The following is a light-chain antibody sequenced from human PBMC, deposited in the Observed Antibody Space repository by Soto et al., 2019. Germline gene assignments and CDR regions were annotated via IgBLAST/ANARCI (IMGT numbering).Light chain of an antibody. CDR1: SSNIGSSY. Sequence: QPVLTQPPSASGTPGQRVTISCSGSSSNIGSSYVYWYQQLPGTAPKLLIYRNSQRPSGVPDRFSGSKSGTSASLAISGLRSDDEADYYCAAWDDSLSGVFGGGTKLTVL. J-gene: IGLJ3*02. V-gene: IGLV1-47*01. CDR2: RNS. CDR3: AAWDDSLSGV.